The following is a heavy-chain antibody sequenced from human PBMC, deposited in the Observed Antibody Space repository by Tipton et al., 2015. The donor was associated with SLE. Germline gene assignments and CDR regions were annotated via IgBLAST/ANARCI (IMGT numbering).Heavy chain of an antibody. D-gene: IGHD6-13*01. Sequence: SLRLSCAASGFTFSTYTMNWVRQTPGKGLEWISTFSRTGNYIYYADSVKGRFTISRDNAKNTLYLQVNTLRAEDTAIYYCARDFCGSRSCFDYWGQGILVTVSS. CDR2: FSRTGNYI. CDR3: ARDFCGSRSCFDY. J-gene: IGHJ4*02. CDR1: GFTFSTYT. V-gene: IGHV3-21*01.